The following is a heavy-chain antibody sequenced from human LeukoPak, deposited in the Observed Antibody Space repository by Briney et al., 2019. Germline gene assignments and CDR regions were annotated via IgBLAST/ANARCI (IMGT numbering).Heavy chain of an antibody. J-gene: IGHJ4*02. V-gene: IGHV3-53*01. CDR1: GFTVSSSY. Sequence: PGGSLRLPCAASGFTVSSSYMNWVRQAPGKGLEWVSLIYGGGSTYYADSVKGRFTISRDNSKYTLYLQMNSLRAEDTAVYYCAKDSVYYYGSGMWPYFDYWGQGTLVTVSS. CDR2: IYGGGST. CDR3: AKDSVYYYGSGMWPYFDY. D-gene: IGHD3-10*01.